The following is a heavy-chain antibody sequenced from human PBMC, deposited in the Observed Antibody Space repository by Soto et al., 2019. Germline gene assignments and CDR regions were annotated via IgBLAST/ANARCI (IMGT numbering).Heavy chain of an antibody. CDR3: AREVVVAATGWFEP. V-gene: IGHV1-69*13. J-gene: IGHJ5*02. CDR2: IIPIFGTA. CDR1: GGTFSSYA. Sequence: SVKVSCKASGGTFSSYAISWVRQAPGQGLEWMGGIIPIFGTANYAQKFQGRVTITADESTSTAYMELSSLRSEDTAVYYCAREVVVAATGWFEPWGQGTLVTVSS. D-gene: IGHD2-15*01.